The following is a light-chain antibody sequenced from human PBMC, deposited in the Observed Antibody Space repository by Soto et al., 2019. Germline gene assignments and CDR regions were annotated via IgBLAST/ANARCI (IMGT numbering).Light chain of an antibody. CDR3: QQSYSTPPT. Sequence: DIQMTQSPSSLSACVGDRVTITCRASQSISTYLNWYQQTPGKAPKLLIYAASSLQSGVPSRFSGSGSGTDFTLTISSLHPEDSATYYCQQSYSTPPTFGQGTKVDIK. CDR2: AAS. CDR1: QSISTY. V-gene: IGKV1-39*01. J-gene: IGKJ1*01.